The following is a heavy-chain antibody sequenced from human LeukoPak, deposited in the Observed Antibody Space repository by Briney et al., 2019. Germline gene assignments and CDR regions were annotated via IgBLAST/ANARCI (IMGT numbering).Heavy chain of an antibody. D-gene: IGHD3-22*01. Sequence: GAAVNLTLNAAAYNFNNHTINRVRQPHGQGLEWLGRMNPNSGNAGYAQKLQGRVTMTWDSSTNTAYLEVTALRSDDSAVYYCAKSSGDYFFDYWGEGTLVTVSS. V-gene: IGHV1-8*01. J-gene: IGHJ4*02. CDR2: MNPNSGNA. CDR1: AYNFNNHT. CDR3: AKSSGDYFFDY.